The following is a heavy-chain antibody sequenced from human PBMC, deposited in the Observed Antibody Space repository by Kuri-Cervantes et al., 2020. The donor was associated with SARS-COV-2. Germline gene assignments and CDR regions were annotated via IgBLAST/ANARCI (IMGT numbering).Heavy chain of an antibody. D-gene: IGHD3-3*01. J-gene: IGHJ4*02. CDR1: GFTFSSYA. CDR2: ISWNSGSI. Sequence: GGSLRLSCAASGFTFSSYAMHWVRQAPGKGLEWVSGISWNSGSIGYADSVKGRFTISRDNAKNSLYLQMNSLRAEDMALYYCAKDLLRFLEWYYGVPVWELTCWGQGTLVTVSS. V-gene: IGHV3-9*03. CDR3: AKDLLRFLEWYYGVPVWELTC.